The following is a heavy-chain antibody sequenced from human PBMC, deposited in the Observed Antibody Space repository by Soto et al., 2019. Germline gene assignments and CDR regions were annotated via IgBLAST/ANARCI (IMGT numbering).Heavy chain of an antibody. Sequence: QVQLVESGGGVVQPGRSLRLSCAASGFTFSSYAMHWVRQAPGKGLEWVAVISYDGSNKYYADSVKGRFIISRDNSKNTLYLQMNSLRAEDTAVYYCARVPRVAVAGDYWGQGTLVTVSS. J-gene: IGHJ4*02. V-gene: IGHV3-30-3*01. CDR3: ARVPRVAVAGDY. CDR1: GFTFSSYA. D-gene: IGHD6-19*01. CDR2: ISYDGSNK.